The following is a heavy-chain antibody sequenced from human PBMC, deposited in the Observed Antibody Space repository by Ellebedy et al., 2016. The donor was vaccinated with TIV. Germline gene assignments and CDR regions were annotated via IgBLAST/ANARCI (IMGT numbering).Heavy chain of an antibody. CDR2: ISYSGST. CDR1: GGSISGSTYF. J-gene: IGHJ4*02. Sequence: SETLSLTCTVSGGSISGSTYFWGWIRQSPGTGPEWIGSISYSGSTYSNPSLRGRVTISVDTSKNKFSLRLSSVTAADTAIYYCVRPLNAGSSQDYWGQGTLVTVSS. V-gene: IGHV4-39*01. CDR3: VRPLNAGSSQDY. D-gene: IGHD2-15*01.